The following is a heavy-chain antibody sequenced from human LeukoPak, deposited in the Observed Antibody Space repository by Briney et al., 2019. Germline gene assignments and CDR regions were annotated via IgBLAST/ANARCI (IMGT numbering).Heavy chain of an antibody. V-gene: IGHV1-2*02. J-gene: IGHJ3*02. D-gene: IGHD5-12*01. CDR3: ARALRAGYSGYDYDAFDI. CDR1: GYTFTGYY. Sequence: ASVKVSCKASGYTFTGYYMHWVRQAPGQGLEWMGWINPNSGGTNYAQKFQGRVTMTRDTSISTAYMELSRLRSDDTAVYYCARALRAGYSGYDYDAFDIWGQGTMVTVSS. CDR2: INPNSGGT.